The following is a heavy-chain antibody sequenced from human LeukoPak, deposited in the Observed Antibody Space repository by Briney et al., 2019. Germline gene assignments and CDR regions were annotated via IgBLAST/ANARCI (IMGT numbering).Heavy chain of an antibody. Sequence: SETLPLTCAVYGGSLSGYYWSWFRQPPGKGLEWIGEVNHRGSTNYNPSLKSRVTISVDTSKNQCSLKLSSVTAAETAVYYCAREIIVARGAFDIWGQGKMVTVSS. CDR1: GGSLSGYY. J-gene: IGHJ3*02. D-gene: IGHD5-12*01. CDR3: AREIIVARGAFDI. V-gene: IGHV4-34*01. CDR2: VNHRGST.